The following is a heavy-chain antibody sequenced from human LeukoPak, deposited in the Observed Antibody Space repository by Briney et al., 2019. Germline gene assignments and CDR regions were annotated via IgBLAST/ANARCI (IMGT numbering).Heavy chain of an antibody. D-gene: IGHD3-22*01. CDR1: RGSISTYY. CDR3: ARGRPDPQNSDYWDY. J-gene: IGHJ4*02. Sequence: PSETLSLTCTISRGSISTYYWSWIRQRPGRTLEWIGNIHYTGRTRYNPSLESRVTMSLDTPKNEFSLRLTSMTAADSAVYYCARGRPDPQNSDYWDYWGKGILVTVSS. V-gene: IGHV4-59*13. CDR2: IHYTGRT.